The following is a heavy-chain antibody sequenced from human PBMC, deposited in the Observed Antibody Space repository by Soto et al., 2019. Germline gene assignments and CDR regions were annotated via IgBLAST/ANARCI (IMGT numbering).Heavy chain of an antibody. Sequence: PGGSLRLSCAASGFTFSSYSMNWVRQAPGKGLEWVSSISSSSSYIYYADSVKGRFTISRDNAKNSLYLQMNSLRAEDTAVYYCARGRKGQRWLQLLPGYYYGMDVWAKGPWSPSP. CDR3: ARGRKGQRWLQLLPGYYYGMDV. V-gene: IGHV3-21*01. CDR1: GFTFSSYS. D-gene: IGHD5-12*01. CDR2: ISSSSSYI. J-gene: IGHJ6*02.